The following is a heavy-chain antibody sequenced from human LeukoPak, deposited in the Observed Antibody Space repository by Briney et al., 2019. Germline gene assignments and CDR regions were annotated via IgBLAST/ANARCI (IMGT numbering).Heavy chain of an antibody. CDR3: ARDNWNYIYYGVDV. V-gene: IGHV4-39*07. D-gene: IGHD1-7*01. Sequence: SETLSLTCTVSGGSISSSSYYWGWIRQPPGKGLEWIGSIYYSGSTYYNPSLKSRVTISVDTSKNQFSLRLSSVTAADTAVYYCARDNWNYIYYGVDVWGQGTTVTVSS. J-gene: IGHJ6*02. CDR2: IYYSGST. CDR1: GGSISSSSYY.